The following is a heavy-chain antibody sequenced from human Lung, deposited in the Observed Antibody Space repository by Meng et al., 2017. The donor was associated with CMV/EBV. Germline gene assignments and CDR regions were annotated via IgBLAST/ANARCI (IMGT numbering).Heavy chain of an antibody. V-gene: IGHV3-23*01. Sequence: ASGLTFSSYARSWVRQAPGKGLEWVSAISGSGGSTYYADSVKGRFTISRDNSKNTLYLQMNSLRAEDTAVYYCAKGNSGSYYYWFDPWGQGTLVTAPQ. D-gene: IGHD1-26*01. CDR1: GLTFSSYA. CDR3: AKGNSGSYYYWFDP. J-gene: IGHJ5*02. CDR2: ISGSGGST.